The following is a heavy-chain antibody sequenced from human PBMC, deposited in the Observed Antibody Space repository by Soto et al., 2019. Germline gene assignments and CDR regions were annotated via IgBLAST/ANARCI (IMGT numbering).Heavy chain of an antibody. Sequence: KASETVSLTCTVSGDSMRSESYYWGWIRQSPGKGLEWIGSMYYSGATYYGPSLKSRVTISVDAPKNQFSLKLNSVTAADTAVYYCASAPVIFGVITIYYFDSWGQGTLVTVSS. CDR1: GDSMRSESYY. J-gene: IGHJ4*02. D-gene: IGHD3-3*01. V-gene: IGHV4-39*01. CDR3: ASAPVIFGVITIYYFDS. CDR2: MYYSGAT.